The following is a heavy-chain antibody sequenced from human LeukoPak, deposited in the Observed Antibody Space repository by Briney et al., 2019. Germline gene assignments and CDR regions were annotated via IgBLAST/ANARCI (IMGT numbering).Heavy chain of an antibody. Sequence: SETLSLTCTVSGGSISSSSYYWGWIRQPPGKGLEWIGEIYHSGSTNYNPSLKSRVTISVDKSKNQFSLKLSSVTAADTAVYYCARDEQWLVRLGYWGQGTLVTVSS. CDR3: ARDEQWLVRLGY. J-gene: IGHJ4*02. CDR2: IYHSGST. CDR1: GGSISSSSYY. V-gene: IGHV4-39*07. D-gene: IGHD6-19*01.